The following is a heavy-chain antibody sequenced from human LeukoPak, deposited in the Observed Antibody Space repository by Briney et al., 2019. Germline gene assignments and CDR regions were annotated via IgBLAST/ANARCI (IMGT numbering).Heavy chain of an antibody. CDR3: ARGMAVAGSKTPYFDY. D-gene: IGHD6-19*01. CDR1: RFTFSSYA. J-gene: IGHJ4*02. V-gene: IGHV3-33*01. CDR2: IWYDGSNK. Sequence: GGSLRLSCAASRFTFSSYAMHWVRQAPGKGLEWVAVIWYDGSNKYYADSVKGRFTISRDNSKNTLYLQMSSLRAEDTAVYYCARGMAVAGSKTPYFDYWGRGTLVTVSS.